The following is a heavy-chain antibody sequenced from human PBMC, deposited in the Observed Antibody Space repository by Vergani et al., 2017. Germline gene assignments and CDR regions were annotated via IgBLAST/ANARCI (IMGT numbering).Heavy chain of an antibody. V-gene: IGHV7-4-1*02. D-gene: IGHD1-1*01. CDR2: INTNTGNP. J-gene: IGHJ5*02. CDR3: ARDRAGLERRGPNWFDP. CDR1: GYTFTTYA. Sequence: QVQLVQSGSELKKPGASVKVSCKASGYTFTTYAMNWVRQAPGQGLEWMGWINTNTGNPTYAPGFTGRFVFSLDTSVSTTYLHISSLEPEDTAVYYCARDRAGLERRGPNWFDPWGQGTLVTVSS.